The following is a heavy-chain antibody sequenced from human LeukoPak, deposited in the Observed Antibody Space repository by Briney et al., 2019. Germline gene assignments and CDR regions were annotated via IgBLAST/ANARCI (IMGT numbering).Heavy chain of an antibody. CDR1: GYSFTGYY. D-gene: IGHD6-19*01. Sequence: ASVKVSCKASGYSFTGYYMHWVRQAPGQGLEWMGWINPNSGGTKYAQKFQGRVTMTRDTSISTAYMELSRLRADDTAVYYCARENIAVAETNDYWGQGTLVTVSS. CDR3: ARENIAVAETNDY. J-gene: IGHJ4*02. CDR2: INPNSGGT. V-gene: IGHV1-2*02.